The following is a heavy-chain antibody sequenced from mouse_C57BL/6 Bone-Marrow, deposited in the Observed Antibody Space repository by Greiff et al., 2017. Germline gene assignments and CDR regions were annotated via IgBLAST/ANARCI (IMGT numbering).Heavy chain of an antibody. CDR1: GYTFTSYG. Sequence: VQLQQSGAELVRPGASVKLSCKASGYTFTSYGISWVKQRTGQGLEWIGEIYPRSGNTYYNEKFKGKATLTADKSSSTAYMELRSLTSEDSAVYFCARVIYYDYDGYFDYWGQGTTLTVSS. D-gene: IGHD2-4*01. CDR2: IYPRSGNT. CDR3: ARVIYYDYDGYFDY. J-gene: IGHJ2*01. V-gene: IGHV1-81*01.